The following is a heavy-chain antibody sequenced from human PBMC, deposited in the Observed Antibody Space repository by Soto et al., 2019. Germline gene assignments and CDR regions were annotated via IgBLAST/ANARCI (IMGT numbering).Heavy chain of an antibody. Sequence: SETLSVDCAVDGGSFSRYYWSWIRQPPGKGLEWIGEINHSGSTNYNPSLKSRVTISVDTSKNQFSLKLSSVTAADTAVYYCARTLGYCSGGSCPYYMDVWGKGTTVTVSS. D-gene: IGHD2-15*01. CDR3: ARTLGYCSGGSCPYYMDV. CDR1: GGSFSRYY. J-gene: IGHJ6*03. V-gene: IGHV4-34*01. CDR2: INHSGST.